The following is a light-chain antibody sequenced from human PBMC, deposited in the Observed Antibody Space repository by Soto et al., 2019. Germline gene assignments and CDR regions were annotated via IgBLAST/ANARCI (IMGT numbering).Light chain of an antibody. CDR2: LGS. J-gene: IGKJ2*01. CDR3: MQALHTLYT. V-gene: IGKV2-28*01. Sequence: DIVMTQSPLSLPVTPGEPASISCRSSQSLLHSNGYNYLDWYLQKPGQSPQLLIYLGSNRASGVPDRFSGSGSGTDFTLKISRVEAEDVGVYYCMQALHTLYTCGQGTKLEIK. CDR1: QSLLHSNGYNY.